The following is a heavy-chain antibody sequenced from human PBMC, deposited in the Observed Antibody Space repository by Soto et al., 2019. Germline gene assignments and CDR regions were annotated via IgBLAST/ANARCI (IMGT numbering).Heavy chain of an antibody. CDR3: ARERELPRFDS. CDR1: GDSMKDYY. CDR2: IYTSGLT. V-gene: IGHV4-4*07. J-gene: IGHJ4*02. D-gene: IGHD1-26*01. Sequence: QVQLQESGPRLPKPSDTLSLICNVSGDSMKDYYWTWIRQPAGKGLEWIGHIYTSGLTHYNPSLRSRVTMSLDMSKSQIFLKLNSVTAADSAVYFCARERELPRFDSWGQGILVTVSS.